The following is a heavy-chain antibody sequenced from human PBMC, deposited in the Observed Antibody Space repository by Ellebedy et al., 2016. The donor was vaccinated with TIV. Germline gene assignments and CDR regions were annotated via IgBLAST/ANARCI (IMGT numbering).Heavy chain of an antibody. J-gene: IGHJ4*02. CDR3: ARGKRTFLWSDY. D-gene: IGHD2-21*01. CDR1: GYTFGSFD. Sequence: AASVKVSCKTSGYTFGSFDIVWVRQATGQGLEGMGWMNPNSANTGYAEKFRGRITMTRDTSIDTAYMELISLRSEDTAVYYCARGKRTFLWSDYWGQGTLVTVSS. V-gene: IGHV1-8*01. CDR2: MNPNSANT.